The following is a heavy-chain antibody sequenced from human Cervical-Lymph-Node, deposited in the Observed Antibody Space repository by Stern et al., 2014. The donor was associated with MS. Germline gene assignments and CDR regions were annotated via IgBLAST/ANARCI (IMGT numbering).Heavy chain of an antibody. D-gene: IGHD3-3*01. J-gene: IGHJ4*02. Sequence: QLPLQESGPGLVKPSQTLSLTCTVSCGSISSGGYYWSWIRQHPGKGLEWIGYIYYSGSTYYNPSLKSRVTISVDTSKNQFSLKLSSVTAADTAVYYCARKSYDFWSGYHPFDYWGQGTLVTVSS. CDR3: ARKSYDFWSGYHPFDY. CDR1: CGSISSGGYY. CDR2: IYYSGST. V-gene: IGHV4-31*03.